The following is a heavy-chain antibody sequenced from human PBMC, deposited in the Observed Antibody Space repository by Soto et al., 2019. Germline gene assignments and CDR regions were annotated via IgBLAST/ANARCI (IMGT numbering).Heavy chain of an antibody. CDR3: AGDIVVVPAAIYYFDC. V-gene: IGHV1-69*08. D-gene: IGHD2-2*01. Sequence: QVQLVQSGAEVKKPGSSVKVSCKASGGTFSSYTISWVRQAPGQGLEWMGRIIPILGIPNYAQKFQGRVTITADKSASTAYMELSSLRSEDTAVYYCAGDIVVVPAAIYYFDCWGQGTLVTVSS. CDR2: IIPILGIP. CDR1: GGTFSSYT. J-gene: IGHJ4*01.